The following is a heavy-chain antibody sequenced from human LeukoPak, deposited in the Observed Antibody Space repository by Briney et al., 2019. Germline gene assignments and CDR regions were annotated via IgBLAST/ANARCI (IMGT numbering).Heavy chain of an antibody. Sequence: GGSLRLSCEASGFTFSTYGMHWVRQAPGKGLEWVSSISSSSSYIYYADSVKGRFTISRDNAKNSLYLQMNSLRAEDTAVYYCASIAAAQSRFDYWGQRTLVTVSS. V-gene: IGHV3-21*01. CDR2: ISSSSSYI. CDR1: GFTFSTYG. J-gene: IGHJ4*02. CDR3: ASIAAAQSRFDY. D-gene: IGHD6-13*01.